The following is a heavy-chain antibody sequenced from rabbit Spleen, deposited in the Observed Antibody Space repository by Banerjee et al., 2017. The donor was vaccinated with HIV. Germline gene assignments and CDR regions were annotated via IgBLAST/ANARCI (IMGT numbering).Heavy chain of an antibody. CDR3: ARVSETSGWGEDL. Sequence: QSLEESGGDLVKPGASLTLTCTASEFSFSTSYYMCWVRQAPGKGLEWIGCIATGSGNTYYASWAKGRFTISKTSSTTVTLQMTSLTAADTATYFCARVSETSGWGEDLWGPGTLVTVS. D-gene: IGHD4-1*01. J-gene: IGHJ4*01. CDR1: EFSFSTSYY. V-gene: IGHV1S40*01. CDR2: IATGSGNT.